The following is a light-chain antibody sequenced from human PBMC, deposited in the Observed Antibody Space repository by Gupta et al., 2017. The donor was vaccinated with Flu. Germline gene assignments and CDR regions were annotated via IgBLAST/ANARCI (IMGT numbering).Light chain of an antibody. CDR2: GAS. CDR3: QQSYNTPRT. V-gene: IGKV1-39*01. CDR1: QRIVNF. J-gene: IGKJ1*01. Sequence: DSHLTQSPSSLCASVGARVTITCRASQRIVNFLNWYQQKPGKAPNVVIYGASSLQSGVPIRFSGSGSGTDFTLTINGLQPEDCATYYCQQSYNTPRTFGQGTKVEI.